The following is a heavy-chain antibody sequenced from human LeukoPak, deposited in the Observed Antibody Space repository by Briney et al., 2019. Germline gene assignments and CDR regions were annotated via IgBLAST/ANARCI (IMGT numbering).Heavy chain of an antibody. D-gene: IGHD4-17*01. CDR1: RFTSTSYA. J-gene: IGHJ3*02. CDR3: AKDLYIDYGDYNSLFGAFDI. Sequence: PGGSLRLSCAPSRFTSTSYALCWVRQALGKGLEWVSPLSGGGGSTYYTDSVKGRFTISRDNSKNTLYLQMNSLRAEDTAVYYCAKDLYIDYGDYNSLFGAFDIWGQGTMVTVSS. V-gene: IGHV3-23*01. CDR2: LSGGGGST.